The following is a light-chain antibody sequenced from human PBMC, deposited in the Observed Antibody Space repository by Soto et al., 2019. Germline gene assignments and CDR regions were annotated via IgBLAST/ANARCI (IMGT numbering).Light chain of an antibody. V-gene: IGKV3-20*01. CDR2: GAS. Sequence: IVLTQAPGTLSLAPGERATLSCRASQSVSSSFLSWYQQKPGQAPRLLIYGASSRATGIPDRFSGSGSRTDFTLTISRLEPEDSAVYSCQQDHNSPRTFGQGTKVEI. J-gene: IGKJ1*01. CDR3: QQDHNSPRT. CDR1: QSVSSSF.